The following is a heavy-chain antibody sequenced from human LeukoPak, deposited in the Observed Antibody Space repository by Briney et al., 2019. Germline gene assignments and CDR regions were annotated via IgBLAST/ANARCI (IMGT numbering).Heavy chain of an antibody. CDR3: ARGPNDDFWSGYRRNNWFDP. CDR2: INHSGST. V-gene: IGHV4-34*01. Sequence: PSETLSLTCAVYGGSFSGYYWGWIRQPPGKGLEWIGEINHSGSTNYNPSLKSRVTISVDTSKNQFSLKLSSVTAADTAMYYCARGPNDDFWSGYRRNNWFDPWGQGTLVTVSS. D-gene: IGHD3-3*01. CDR1: GGSFSGYY. J-gene: IGHJ5*02.